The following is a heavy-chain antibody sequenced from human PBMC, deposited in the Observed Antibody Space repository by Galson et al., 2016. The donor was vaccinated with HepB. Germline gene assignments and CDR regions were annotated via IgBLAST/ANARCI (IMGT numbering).Heavy chain of an antibody. V-gene: IGHV2-5*04. J-gene: IGHJ6*03. CDR3: VYNSPRQQLAPNNYQYYYMDV. Sequence: PALVKPTQTLTLTCTSSGFSLSTSGVGVGWIRQPPGKALEWLALIYWDDDNRYSPSPNTRLTITKDTSKNQVVLTMTNMDPVDTGTYYCVYNSPRQQLAPNNYQYYYMDVWGKGTTVTVSS. D-gene: IGHD6-13*01. CDR1: GFSLSTSGVG. CDR2: IYWDDDN.